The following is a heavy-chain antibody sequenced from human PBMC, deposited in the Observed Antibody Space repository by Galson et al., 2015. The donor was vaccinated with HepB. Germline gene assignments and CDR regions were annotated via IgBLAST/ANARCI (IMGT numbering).Heavy chain of an antibody. D-gene: IGHD3-3*01. J-gene: IGHJ5*02. Sequence: CAISGDSVSSNSAAWNRIRQSPSRGLEWLGRTYYRSKWYNDYAVSVKSRITINPDTSKNQFSLQLNSVTPEDTAVYYCARDLRYDFWSGPNWFDPWGQGTLVTVSS. CDR3: ARDLRYDFWSGPNWFDP. V-gene: IGHV6-1*01. CDR1: GDSVSSNSAA. CDR2: TYYRSKWYN.